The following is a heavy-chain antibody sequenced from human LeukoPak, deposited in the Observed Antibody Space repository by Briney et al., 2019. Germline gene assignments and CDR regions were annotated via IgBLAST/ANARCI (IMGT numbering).Heavy chain of an antibody. CDR1: GGSMSSSSYY. V-gene: IGHV4-39*07. CDR3: ARIPTVTFFDY. CDR2: IYYSEST. Sequence: SETLSLTCTVSGGSMSSSSYYWGWIRQPPGKGLEWIGSIYYSESTYQNLSLKSRVTISVDTSKNQFSLKLSSVTAADTAVYYCARIPTVTFFDYWGQGTLVTVSS. D-gene: IGHD4-17*01. J-gene: IGHJ4*02.